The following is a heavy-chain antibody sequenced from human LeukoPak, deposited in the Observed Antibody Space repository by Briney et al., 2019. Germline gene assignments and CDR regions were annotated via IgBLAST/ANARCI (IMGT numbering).Heavy chain of an antibody. Sequence: SVKVSCKASGGTFSSYAISWVRQAPGQGLEWMGGIIPIFGTANYAQKFQGRVTITTDESTSTAYMELSSLRSEDTAVYYCARCSYLEWPSYYYMDVWGKGTTVTVSS. CDR3: ARCSYLEWPSYYYMDV. CDR1: GGTFSSYA. CDR2: IIPIFGTA. V-gene: IGHV1-69*05. D-gene: IGHD3-3*01. J-gene: IGHJ6*03.